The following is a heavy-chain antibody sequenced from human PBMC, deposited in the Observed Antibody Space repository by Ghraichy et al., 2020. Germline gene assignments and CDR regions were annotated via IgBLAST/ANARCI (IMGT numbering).Heavy chain of an antibody. Sequence: SETLSLTCTVSGASISSSSYYWGWIRQPPGKGLEWIGSIYYSGSTYYNPSLKSRVTISVDTSKNQFSLKLSSVTAADTAVYYCARHIRDRGWPGYWGQGTLVTVSS. CDR2: IYYSGST. CDR3: ARHIRDRGWPGY. V-gene: IGHV4-39*01. J-gene: IGHJ4*02. D-gene: IGHD6-19*01. CDR1: GASISSSSYY.